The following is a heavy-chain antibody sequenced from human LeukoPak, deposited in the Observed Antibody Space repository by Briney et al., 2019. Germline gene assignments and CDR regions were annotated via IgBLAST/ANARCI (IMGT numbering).Heavy chain of an antibody. V-gene: IGHV4-38-2*02. CDR2: IYYSGST. D-gene: IGHD2-2*01. CDR1: GYSISSGYY. Sequence: PSETLSLTCTVSGYSISSGYYLGWIRQPPGKGLEWIGSIYYSGSTYYKPALKSRVTISVDTSKNQFSLKLSSVTAADTAVYYCARARGYCSSTSCYLPGGYYYYYMDVWGKGTTVTISS. J-gene: IGHJ6*03. CDR3: ARARGYCSSTSCYLPGGYYYYYMDV.